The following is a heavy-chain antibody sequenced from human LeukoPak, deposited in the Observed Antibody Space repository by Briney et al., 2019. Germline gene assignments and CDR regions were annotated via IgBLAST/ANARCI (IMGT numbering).Heavy chain of an antibody. D-gene: IGHD3-3*01. V-gene: IGHV1-8*02. J-gene: IGHJ4*02. Sequence: ASVKVSCKASGYTFTSYDINWVRQATGQGLEWMGWMNPNSGNTGYAQKFQGRVTMTRDTSISTAYMELSRLRSDDTAVYYCARDGVASFDYWGQGTLVTVSS. CDR3: ARDGVASFDY. CDR1: GYTFTSYD. CDR2: MNPNSGNT.